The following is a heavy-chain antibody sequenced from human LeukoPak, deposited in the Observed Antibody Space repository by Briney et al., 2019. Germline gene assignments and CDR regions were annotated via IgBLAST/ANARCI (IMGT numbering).Heavy chain of an antibody. V-gene: IGHV4-34*01. CDR3: ARGPPPYIQLWSAYYYYGMDV. J-gene: IGHJ6*02. D-gene: IGHD5-18*01. CDR1: GGSFSGYY. CDR2: INHSGST. Sequence: SETLSLTCAVYGGSFSGYYWSWIRQPPGKGLEWIGEINHSGSTSYNPSLKSRVTISVDTSKNQFPLKLSSVTAADTAVYYCARGPPPYIQLWSAYYYYGMDVWGQGTTVTVSS.